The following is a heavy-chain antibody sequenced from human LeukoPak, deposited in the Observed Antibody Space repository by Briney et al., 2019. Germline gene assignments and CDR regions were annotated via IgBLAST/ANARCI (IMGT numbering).Heavy chain of an antibody. V-gene: IGHV3-21*04. CDR2: ISTSSSYI. D-gene: IGHD6-13*01. CDR1: GFTFSRYS. Sequence: GGSLRLSCTVSGFTFSRYSMNWVRQAPGKGLEWVSSISTSSSYIYYADSVKGRFTISRDNAKNSLYLQMNSLRVEDTAVYHCARGAGSSWYFYFDYWGQGTLVTVSS. CDR3: ARGAGSSWYFYFDY. J-gene: IGHJ4*02.